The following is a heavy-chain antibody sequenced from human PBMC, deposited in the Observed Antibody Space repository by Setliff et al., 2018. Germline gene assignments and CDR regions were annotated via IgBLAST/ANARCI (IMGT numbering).Heavy chain of an antibody. CDR2: IIPVFRTA. Sequence: AVKVACKASGGTFRSDGFNWVRQAPGQGLEWMGRIIPVFRTANYAQKFQGRATISADESTNTAYMELNSLRSEDTAVYYCARDTRDKYDRSGHYLSFDSWGQGTLVTVSS. CDR1: GGTFRSDG. J-gene: IGHJ4*02. V-gene: IGHV1-69*13. CDR3: ARDTRDKYDRSGHYLSFDS. D-gene: IGHD3-22*01.